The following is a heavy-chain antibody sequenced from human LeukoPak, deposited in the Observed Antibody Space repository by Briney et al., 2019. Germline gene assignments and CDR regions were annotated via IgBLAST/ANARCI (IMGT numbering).Heavy chain of an antibody. D-gene: IGHD3-10*01. CDR2: IKQDGSET. V-gene: IGHV3-7*01. J-gene: IGHJ6*03. CDR3: ARDKSGTMNRGVITPKHYSLDV. Sequence: GGSLRLSCAASGFTFDDYGMSWVRQGPGKGLEWVANIKQDGSETYYVDSVKGRFTISRDNAKNSLFLQMNSLRAEDTALYYCARDKSGTMNRGVITPKHYSLDVWGKGNKV. CDR1: GFTFDDYG.